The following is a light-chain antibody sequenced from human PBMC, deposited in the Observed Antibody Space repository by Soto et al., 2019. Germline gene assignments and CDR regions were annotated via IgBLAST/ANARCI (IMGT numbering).Light chain of an antibody. Sequence: DIQMTQSPSTLSASVGDRVTITCRARQSISSWLAWYQQKPGKAPKLLIYDASSLESGVPSRFSGSGSGTEFTLTISSLQPDEFATYYCQQDNTYYSFGQGTKLEIK. CDR3: QQDNTYYS. J-gene: IGKJ2*03. V-gene: IGKV1-5*01. CDR2: DAS. CDR1: QSISSW.